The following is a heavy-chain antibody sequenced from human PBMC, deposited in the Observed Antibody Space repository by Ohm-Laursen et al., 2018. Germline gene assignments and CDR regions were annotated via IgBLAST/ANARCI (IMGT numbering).Heavy chain of an antibody. CDR2: ISSSGSTI. J-gene: IGHJ3*02. CDR3: ASMGPKWDLI. Sequence: SLRLSCAASGFTFSSYEMNWVRQAPGEGLEWVSYISSSGSTIYYADSVKGRFTISRDNAKNSLYLQMNSLRAEDTAVYYCASMGPKWDLIWGQGTMVTVSS. CDR1: GFTFSSYE. V-gene: IGHV3-48*03. D-gene: IGHD1-26*01.